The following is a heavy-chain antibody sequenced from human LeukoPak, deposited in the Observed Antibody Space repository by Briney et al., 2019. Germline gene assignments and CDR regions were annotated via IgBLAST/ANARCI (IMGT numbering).Heavy chain of an antibody. J-gene: IGHJ4*02. CDR2: IYYSGTT. D-gene: IGHD2-21*01. Sequence: PSETLSLTCTVSGGSISSSPYYWGWIRQPPGKGLEWIGSIYYSGTTHYNPSLESRVTISVDTSQNQFSLRLRPVTAADTAVYYCARGVVIAPQTFDYWGQGTLVTVSS. CDR1: GGSISSSPYY. CDR3: ARGVVIAPQTFDY. V-gene: IGHV4-39*07.